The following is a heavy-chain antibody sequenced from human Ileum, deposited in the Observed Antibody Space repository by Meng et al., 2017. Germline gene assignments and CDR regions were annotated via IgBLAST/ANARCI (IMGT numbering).Heavy chain of an antibody. V-gene: IGHV1-3*01. J-gene: IGHJ4*02. D-gene: IGHD1-1*01. Sequence: QVQLVQSGTEVKKVGASVKVSCTASGYTFRNYPLHWVRQAPGQRPEWMGWINAGNGNIKISQKFQGRITITSDTSATAYMELSSLRSEGTAVYFCARENDNWNYFDYWGQGSLVTVS. CDR2: INAGNGNI. CDR3: ARENDNWNYFDY. CDR1: GYTFRNYP.